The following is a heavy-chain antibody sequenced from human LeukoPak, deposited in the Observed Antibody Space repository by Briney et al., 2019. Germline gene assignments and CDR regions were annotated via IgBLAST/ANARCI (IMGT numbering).Heavy chain of an antibody. J-gene: IGHJ5*02. CDR3: ARDHNWNDGGNWFDP. D-gene: IGHD1-20*01. CDR2: IYYSGST. V-gene: IGHV4-30-4*01. CDR1: SGSISSGDYY. Sequence: SQTLSLTCTVSSGSISSGDYYCSWIRQPPRKGLEWIGYIYYSGSTYYNPSLKSRVTISVDTSKNQFSLKLSSVTAADTAVYYCARDHNWNDGGNWFDPWGQGTLVTVSS.